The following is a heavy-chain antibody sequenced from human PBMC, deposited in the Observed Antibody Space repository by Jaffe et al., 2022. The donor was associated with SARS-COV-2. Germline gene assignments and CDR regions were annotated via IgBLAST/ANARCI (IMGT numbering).Heavy chain of an antibody. CDR1: GGSISSSY. CDR2: VFYNGIT. V-gene: IGHV4-59*01. J-gene: IGHJ2*01. CDR3: ARAKEGMNILDL. Sequence: QVQLQESGPGLVRPSETVSLTCSVSGGSISSSYWTWIRQPPGGALEWIGYVFYNGITNYRASLRGRVTMSVDTSNNQVSLKLNSVTAADTAVYYCARAKEGMNILDLWGRGTLVTVSS. D-gene: IGHD6-13*01.